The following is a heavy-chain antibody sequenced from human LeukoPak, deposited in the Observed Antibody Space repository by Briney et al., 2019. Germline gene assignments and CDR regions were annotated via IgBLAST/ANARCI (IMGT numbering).Heavy chain of an antibody. CDR1: GGSFSGYY. D-gene: IGHD3-22*01. V-gene: IGHV4-34*01. J-gene: IGHJ4*02. CDR2: INHSGST. CDR3: AKASPPQDYYDSSGYYPPFDY. Sequence: PSETLSLTCAVYGGSFSGYYWSWIRQPPGKGLEWIGEINHSGSTNYNPSLKSRVTISVDTSKNQFSLKLSSVTAADTAVYYCAKASPPQDYYDSSGYYPPFDYWGQGTLVTVSS.